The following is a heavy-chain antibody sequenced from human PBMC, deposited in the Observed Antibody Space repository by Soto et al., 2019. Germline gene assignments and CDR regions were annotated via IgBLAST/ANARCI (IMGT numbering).Heavy chain of an antibody. D-gene: IGHD6-6*01. Sequence: QVQLQESGPGLVKPSETLSLTCTVSGGSVSSGSYYWSWIRQPPGKGLEWIGYIYYSGSTNYNPSLKSRVTITLDTYKNQSSLKLRSVNAADTAVYYCARDRFVESSSSNWYFDLWGRGTLVTVSS. V-gene: IGHV4-61*01. J-gene: IGHJ2*01. CDR1: GGSVSSGSYY. CDR3: ARDRFVESSSSNWYFDL. CDR2: IYYSGST.